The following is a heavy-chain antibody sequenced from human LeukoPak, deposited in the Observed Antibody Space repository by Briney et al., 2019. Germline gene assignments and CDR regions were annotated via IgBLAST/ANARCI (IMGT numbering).Heavy chain of an antibody. J-gene: IGHJ5*02. V-gene: IGHV4-59*08. CDR3: ARRRAEGGSNGHYNWFDP. CDR2: IYFSGTT. CDR1: GDSINTYY. Sequence: KPAETLSLTCTVSGDSINTYYWGWIRQPPGKGLEWIAYIYFSGTTKYNPSLESRVTISVDTSKNQFSLKLSSVTAADTAVYYCARRRAEGGSNGHYNWFDPWGQGILVTVSS. D-gene: IGHD6-13*01.